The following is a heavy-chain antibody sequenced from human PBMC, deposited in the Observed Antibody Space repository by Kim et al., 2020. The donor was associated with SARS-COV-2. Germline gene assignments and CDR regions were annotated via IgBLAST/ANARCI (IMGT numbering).Heavy chain of an antibody. CDR1: GGTFSSYA. D-gene: IGHD6-13*01. CDR3: VGIGAAAGTGPDY. CDR2: IIPIFGTA. V-gene: IGHV1-69*13. Sequence: SVKVSCKASGGTFSSYAISWVRQAPGQGLEWMGGIIPIFGTANYAQKFQGRVTITADESTSTAYMELSSLRSEDTAVYYCVGIGAAAGTGPDYWGQGTLVTVSS. J-gene: IGHJ4*02.